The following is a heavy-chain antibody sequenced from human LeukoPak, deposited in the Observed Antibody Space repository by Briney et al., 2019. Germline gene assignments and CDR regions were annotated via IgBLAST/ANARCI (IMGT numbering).Heavy chain of an antibody. CDR1: GYTFNNYY. Sequence: ASVKVSCKASGYTFNNYYIHWVRQAPGQGLEWMGIINPSGGSTNYAQKFQGRVTMARDTSTSTVYMELSGLRSEDTAVYYCARVSGYCSGGRCYGLPSHGMDVWGQGTTVTVSS. V-gene: IGHV1-46*02. CDR2: INPSGGST. D-gene: IGHD2-15*01. J-gene: IGHJ6*02. CDR3: ARVSGYCSGGRCYGLPSHGMDV.